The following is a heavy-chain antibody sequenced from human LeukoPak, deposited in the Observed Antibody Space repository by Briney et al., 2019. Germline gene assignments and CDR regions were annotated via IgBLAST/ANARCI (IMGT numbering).Heavy chain of an antibody. CDR1: GFTFSSYG. J-gene: IGHJ4*02. CDR2: ISSSSNAM. V-gene: IGHV3-48*02. D-gene: IGHD5-12*01. CDR3: ARAMRSGYDY. Sequence: PGGSLRLSCAASGFTFSSYGMNWVRQAPGKGLEWVSYISSSSNAMHYADSVKGRFTISRDNAKNSLYLQMNSLGDEDTAVYYCARAMRSGYDYWGQGTLVTVSS.